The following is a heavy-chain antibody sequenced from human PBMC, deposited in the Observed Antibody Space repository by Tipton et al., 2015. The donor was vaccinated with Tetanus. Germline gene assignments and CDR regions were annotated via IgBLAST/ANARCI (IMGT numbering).Heavy chain of an antibody. CDR1: GGSISSDAHY. Sequence: TLSLTCTVSGGSISSDAHYWSWIRQAPGKGLEWLGYISHSGTTNYNPSLMSRVTLSLDTARGQFSLKLTSVTAADAAVYYCARANNEFPKKGPFDAWGQGRLVIVSS. V-gene: IGHV4-30-4*01. J-gene: IGHJ4*02. CDR2: ISHSGTT. D-gene: IGHD1-1*01. CDR3: ARANNEFPKKGPFDA.